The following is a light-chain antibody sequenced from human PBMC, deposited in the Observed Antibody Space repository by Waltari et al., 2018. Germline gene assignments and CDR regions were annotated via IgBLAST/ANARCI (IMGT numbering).Light chain of an antibody. J-gene: IGKJ1*01. CDR2: GPS. CDR1: QSVSRA. CDR3: QHYVSLPVT. Sequence: EIVLTQSPGTLSLSPGERATLSCRASQSVSRALAWYQQNPGQAPRLLIYGPSNRATGIPDRFSGSGSGTDFSLIISRLEPEDFAVYYCQHYVSLPVTFGQGTKVEIK. V-gene: IGKV3-20*01.